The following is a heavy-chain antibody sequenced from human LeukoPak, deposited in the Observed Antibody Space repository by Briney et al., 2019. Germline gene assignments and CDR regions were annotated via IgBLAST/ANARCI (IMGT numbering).Heavy chain of an antibody. Sequence: PGGSLRLSCAASGFTVSSNYMSWVRQAPGKGLEWVSLIYSGGSTYYTDSVKGRFTISRDNSKKTLYLQMNSLRAEDTAVYYCARGTSRTSPLIGYYKGYFDYWGQGTLVTVSS. D-gene: IGHD3-9*01. CDR2: IYSGGST. J-gene: IGHJ4*02. CDR1: GFTVSSNY. CDR3: ARGTSRTSPLIGYYKGYFDY. V-gene: IGHV3-66*02.